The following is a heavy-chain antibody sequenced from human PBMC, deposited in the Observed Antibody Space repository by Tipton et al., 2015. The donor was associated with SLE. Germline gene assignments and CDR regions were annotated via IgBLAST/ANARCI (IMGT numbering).Heavy chain of an antibody. D-gene: IGHD4/OR15-4a*01. Sequence: TLSLTCTVSGGSISSGSYYWSWIRQPAGKGLEWIGRIYTSGSTNYNPSLKSRFTISVDTSKNQFSLKLSSVTAADTAVYYCAANHDAFDIWGQGTMVTVSS. CDR2: IYTSGST. CDR1: GGSISSGSYY. V-gene: IGHV4-61*02. J-gene: IGHJ3*02. CDR3: AANHDAFDI.